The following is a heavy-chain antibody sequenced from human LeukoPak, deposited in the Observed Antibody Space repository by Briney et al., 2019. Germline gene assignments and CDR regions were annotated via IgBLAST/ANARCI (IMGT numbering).Heavy chain of an antibody. CDR1: GYTFTSYA. J-gene: IGHJ4*02. V-gene: IGHV1-3*01. D-gene: IGHD5-18*01. CDR2: INAGNGDT. CDR3: ARGGGYSYGLDY. Sequence: ASVKVSCKASGYTFTSYAMHWVRQAPGQRLEWMGWINAGNGDTKFSQRFQGRVTITGDTSASTAYMELSSLRSEDTAVYYCARGGGYSYGLDYWGQGTLVTVSS.